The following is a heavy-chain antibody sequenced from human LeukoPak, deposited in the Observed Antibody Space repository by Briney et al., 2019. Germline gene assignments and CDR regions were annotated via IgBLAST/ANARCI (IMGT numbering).Heavy chain of an antibody. V-gene: IGHV3-7*01. CDR2: IKQDGSEK. D-gene: IGHD3-22*01. Sequence: PGGSLRLSCAASGFSFSSYWMNWVRQAPGKGLEWVANIKQDGSEKYYVDSVKGRFTISSDNAKNSLYLQTNSLRADDTAVYYCVGAVTAHYYDPYWGQGTLVTVSS. CDR1: GFSFSSYW. J-gene: IGHJ4*02. CDR3: VGAVTAHYYDPY.